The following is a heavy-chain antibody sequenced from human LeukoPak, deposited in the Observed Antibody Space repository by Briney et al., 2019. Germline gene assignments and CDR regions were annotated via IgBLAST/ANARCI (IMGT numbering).Heavy chain of an antibody. CDR1: GGSISSYY. Sequence: PSETLSLTCTVSGGSISSYYWSWIRQPPGKGLEWIGYIYYSGSTNYNPSLKSRVTISVDTSKNQFSLKLSSVTAADTAVYYCVRRRGYNWNDVGWFDPWGQGTLVTVSS. D-gene: IGHD1-1*01. J-gene: IGHJ5*02. CDR2: IYYSGST. V-gene: IGHV4-59*08. CDR3: VRRRGYNWNDVGWFDP.